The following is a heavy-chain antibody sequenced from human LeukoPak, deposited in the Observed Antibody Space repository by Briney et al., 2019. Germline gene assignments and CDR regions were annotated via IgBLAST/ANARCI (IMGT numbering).Heavy chain of an antibody. J-gene: IGHJ4*02. CDR3: AGSSTSWGDY. D-gene: IGHD2-2*01. Sequence: PSETLFLTCTVSGGSISSYYWSWIRQPPGKGLEWIGYIYYSGSTNYNPSLKSRVTISVDTSKNQFSLKLSSVTAADTAVYYCAGSSTSWGDYWGQGTLVTVSS. V-gene: IGHV4-59*01. CDR2: IYYSGST. CDR1: GGSISSYY.